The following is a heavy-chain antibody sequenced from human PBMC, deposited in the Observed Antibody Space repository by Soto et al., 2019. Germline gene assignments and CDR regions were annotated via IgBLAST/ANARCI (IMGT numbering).Heavy chain of an antibody. D-gene: IGHD6-13*01. Sequence: PGGSLRLSCAASEFTFSNYAMSWVRQAPGKGLEWVSSISDNGGTTYYADSVKGRFTISRDNSKNTLYLQMNSLRAEDTAVYYYANDPQQLIVYXDYWGQGTQVTVSS. CDR3: ANDPQQLIVYXDY. V-gene: IGHV3-23*01. CDR2: ISDNGGTT. CDR1: EFTFSNYA. J-gene: IGHJ4*02.